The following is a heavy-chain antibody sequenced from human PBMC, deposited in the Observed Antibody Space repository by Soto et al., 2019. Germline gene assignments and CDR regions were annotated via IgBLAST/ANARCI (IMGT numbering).Heavy chain of an antibody. Sequence: EVQLVESGGGLVQPGGSLRLSCAASGFTFGTYEMNWVRQAPGKGLEWLSCISSSSSVIKYAESVEGRFTISRDNAKNSLYLQMYSLRAEDTAFYYCARGHKIVGSTGGGLDIWGQGTMVTVSS. V-gene: IGHV3-48*03. CDR1: GFTFGTYE. D-gene: IGHD1-26*01. CDR3: ARGHKIVGSTGGGLDI. CDR2: ISSSSSVI. J-gene: IGHJ3*02.